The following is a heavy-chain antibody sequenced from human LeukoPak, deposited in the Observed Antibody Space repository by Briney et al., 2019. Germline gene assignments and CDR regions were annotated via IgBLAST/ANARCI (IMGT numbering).Heavy chain of an antibody. Sequence: GASVKVSCKASGYTFSDYFMHWVRQAPGQGLEWMGWISPEGGDTHYAQRFQGRVTMTRDTTISTAYMELTSLSSDGTAVYYCARNYGHNSKYFDFWGQGTLVTVSS. CDR2: ISPEGGDT. J-gene: IGHJ4*02. D-gene: IGHD4-17*01. CDR1: GYTFSDYF. V-gene: IGHV1-2*02. CDR3: ARNYGHNSKYFDF.